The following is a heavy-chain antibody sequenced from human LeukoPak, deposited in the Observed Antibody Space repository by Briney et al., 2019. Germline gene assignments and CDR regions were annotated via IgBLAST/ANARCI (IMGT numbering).Heavy chain of an antibody. Sequence: GGSLRLSCAASGFTFSSYSMNWVRQAPGKGLEWVSYISSSSSTIYYADSVKGRFTISRDNAKNSLYLLMNSLRDEDTAVYYCARVSYDSSGYFPSVGMDVWGQGTTVTVSS. CDR3: ARVSYDSSGYFPSVGMDV. CDR2: ISSSSSTI. V-gene: IGHV3-48*02. J-gene: IGHJ6*02. D-gene: IGHD3-22*01. CDR1: GFTFSSYS.